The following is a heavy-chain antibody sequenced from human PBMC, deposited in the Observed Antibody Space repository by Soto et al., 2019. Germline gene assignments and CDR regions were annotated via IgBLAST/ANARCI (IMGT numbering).Heavy chain of an antibody. D-gene: IGHD2-2*01. J-gene: IGHJ4*02. Sequence: GGSLRLSCAASGFTFSSYGMHWVRQAPGKGLEWVAVIWYDGSNKYYADSVKGRFTISRDNSKNTLYLQMNSLRAEDTAVYYCARALCSSTSCYVDLPEGPFDYWGQGTLVTVSS. CDR3: ARALCSSTSCYVDLPEGPFDY. V-gene: IGHV3-33*01. CDR1: GFTFSSYG. CDR2: IWYDGSNK.